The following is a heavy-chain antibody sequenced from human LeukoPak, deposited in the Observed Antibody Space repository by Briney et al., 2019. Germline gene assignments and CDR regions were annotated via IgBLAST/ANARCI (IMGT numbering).Heavy chain of an antibody. CDR2: IYYSGST. V-gene: IGHV4-39*01. CDR1: GGSISSSSYY. CDR3: ARYFTGAMIVVVITSAFDI. Sequence: SETLSLTCTVSGGSISSSSYYWGWIRQPPGKGLEWIGSIYYSGSTYYNPSLKSRVTISVDTSKNQFSLKLSSVTAADTAVYYCARYFTGAMIVVVITSAFDIWGQGTMVTVSS. D-gene: IGHD3-22*01. J-gene: IGHJ3*02.